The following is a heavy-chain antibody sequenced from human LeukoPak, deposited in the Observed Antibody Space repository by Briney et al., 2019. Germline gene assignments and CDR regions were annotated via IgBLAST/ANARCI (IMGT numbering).Heavy chain of an antibody. Sequence: GGSLRLSCAASGFTFSSYSTNWVRQAPGKGLEWVSYISSSSSTIYYADSVKGRFTISRDNAKNTLYLQINSLRAEDTAVYYCAKEIAIAVTGMWVDYWGQGTLVTVSS. J-gene: IGHJ4*02. V-gene: IGHV3-48*01. D-gene: IGHD6-19*01. CDR2: ISSSSSTI. CDR1: GFTFSSYS. CDR3: AKEIAIAVTGMWVDY.